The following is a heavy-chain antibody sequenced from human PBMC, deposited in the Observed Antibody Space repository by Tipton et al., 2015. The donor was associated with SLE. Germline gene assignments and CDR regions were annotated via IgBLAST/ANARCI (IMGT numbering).Heavy chain of an antibody. CDR1: GNTFNGYY. CDR3: APALGTLWFGAFDI. CDR2: INPNSGGT. J-gene: IGHJ3*02. V-gene: IGHV1-2*02. D-gene: IGHD3-10*01. Sequence: QLVQSGPEVKKPGASVKVSCKASGNTFNGYYMRWVRQAPGQGLEWMGWINPNSGGTNYAQKFQGRVTMTRDTSISTAYMELSRLRSDDTAVYYCAPALGTLWFGAFDIWGQGTMVTVSS.